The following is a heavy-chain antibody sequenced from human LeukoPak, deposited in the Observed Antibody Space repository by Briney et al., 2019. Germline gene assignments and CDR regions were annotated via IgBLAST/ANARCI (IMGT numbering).Heavy chain of an antibody. J-gene: IGHJ4*02. CDR1: GGSISSSSYY. CDR3: ARDRTTAAEEYYFDY. CDR2: IYYSGST. D-gene: IGHD6-13*01. V-gene: IGHV4-39*07. Sequence: SETPSLTCTVSGGSISSSSYYWGWIRQPPGRGLEWIGSIYYSGSTYYNPSLKSRVTISVDTSTNQFSLKLSSVTAADTAVYYCARDRTTAAEEYYFDYWGQGTLVTVSS.